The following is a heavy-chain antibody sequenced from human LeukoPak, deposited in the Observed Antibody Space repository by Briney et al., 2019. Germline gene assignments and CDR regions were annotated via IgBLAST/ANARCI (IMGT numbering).Heavy chain of an antibody. CDR1: GFTFSSYG. J-gene: IGHJ4*02. CDR3: AKGVDYYYDSSGDHDY. V-gene: IGHV3-30*02. Sequence: GGSLRLSCAASGFTFSSYGMHWVRQAPGKGLEWVAFIRYDGSNKYYADSVKGRFTISRDNSKNTLYLQMNSLRAEDTAVYYCAKGVDYYYDSSGDHDYWGQGTLVTVSS. D-gene: IGHD3-22*01. CDR2: IRYDGSNK.